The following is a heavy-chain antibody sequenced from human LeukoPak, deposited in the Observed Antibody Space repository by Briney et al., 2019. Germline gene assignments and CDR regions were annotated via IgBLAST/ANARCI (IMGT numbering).Heavy chain of an antibody. CDR2: INPNSGGT. D-gene: IGHD1-26*01. CDR1: GYTFTGYY. V-gene: IGHV1-2*02. Sequence: GASVKVSYKASGYTFTGYYMHWVRQAPGQGLEWMGWINPNSGGTNYAQKFQGRVTMTRDTSISTAYMELSRLRSDDTAVYYCARAAYVGYGLVGATTKCWFDPWGQGTRVTVSS. CDR3: ARAAYVGYGLVGATTKCWFDP. J-gene: IGHJ5*02.